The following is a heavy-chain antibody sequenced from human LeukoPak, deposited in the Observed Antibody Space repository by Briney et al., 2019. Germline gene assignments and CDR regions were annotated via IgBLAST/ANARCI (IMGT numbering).Heavy chain of an antibody. D-gene: IGHD5-18*01. CDR3: AREAGYTGFDP. CDR1: GGTFSSYA. Sequence: SVKVSCKASGGTFSSYAISWVRQAPGQGLEWMGRIIPILGIANYAQKFQGRVTITADKSTSTAYMELSSLRSEDTAVYYCAREAGYTGFDPWGQETRVTVSS. CDR2: IIPILGIA. V-gene: IGHV1-69*04. J-gene: IGHJ5*02.